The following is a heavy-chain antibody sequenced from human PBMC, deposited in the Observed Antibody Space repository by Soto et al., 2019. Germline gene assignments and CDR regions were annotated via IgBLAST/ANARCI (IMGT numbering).Heavy chain of an antibody. Sequence: QVQLQESGPGLVKPSETLSLTCTVSGDSIRSYYWSWIRQPPGKGLEWIGYIYYSGYTSYNPSLRSRITISADTPKKQFSLKLNCVTAADPAVYYCAGCFGGNSPSRPEEQYSFDSGGRGTLVTVSS. CDR2: IYYSGYT. V-gene: IGHV4-59*01. D-gene: IGHD3-16*01. CDR3: AGCFGGNSPSRPEEQYSFDS. J-gene: IGHJ4*02. CDR1: GDSIRSYY.